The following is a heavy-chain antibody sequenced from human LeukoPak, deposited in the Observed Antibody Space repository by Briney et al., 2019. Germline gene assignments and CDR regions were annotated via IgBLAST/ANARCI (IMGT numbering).Heavy chain of an antibody. CDR3: AKDAIGQYRPYYFDC. J-gene: IGHJ4*02. V-gene: IGHV3-23*01. CDR1: GFSFNNYA. D-gene: IGHD3-16*02. Sequence: GGSLRLSCVASGFSFNNYAMNWVRQAPGKGLEWVSLIIGSSGSTFYADSVKGRFTISRDKSKNTLYLQMNSLRAEDTAVYYCAKDAIGQYRPYYFDCWGQGTLVTASS. CDR2: IIGSSGST.